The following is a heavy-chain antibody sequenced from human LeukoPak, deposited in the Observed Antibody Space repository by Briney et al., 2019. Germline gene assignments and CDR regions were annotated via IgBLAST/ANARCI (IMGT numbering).Heavy chain of an antibody. V-gene: IGHV3-15*01. Sequence: GGSLRLSCAASGFTFTDAWMSWVRQAPGKGLEWVGRIKSKTDGGTTDYAAPVKGRFTISRDDSKNTLYLQMNSLKTEDTAVYYCTTADSSGWPPKPNFDYWGQGTLVTVSS. D-gene: IGHD6-19*01. CDR1: GFTFTDAW. CDR2: IKSKTDGGTT. J-gene: IGHJ4*02. CDR3: TTADSSGWPPKPNFDY.